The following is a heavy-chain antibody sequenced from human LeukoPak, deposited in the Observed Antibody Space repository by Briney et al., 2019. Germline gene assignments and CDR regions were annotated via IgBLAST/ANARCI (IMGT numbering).Heavy chain of an antibody. Sequence: PGGSLRLSCAASGFTFSSYAMHWVRQAPGKGLEWVAVISYDGSNKYYADSVKGRFTISRGNSKNTLYLQMNSLRAEDTAVYYCARGGGYYYDSNWFDPWGQGTLVTVSS. J-gene: IGHJ5*02. CDR3: ARGGGYYYDSNWFDP. CDR1: GFTFSSYA. D-gene: IGHD3-22*01. CDR2: ISYDGSNK. V-gene: IGHV3-30*01.